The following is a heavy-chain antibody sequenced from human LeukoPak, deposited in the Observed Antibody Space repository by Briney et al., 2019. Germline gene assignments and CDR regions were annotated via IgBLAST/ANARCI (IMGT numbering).Heavy chain of an antibody. CDR1: GFTFSHYS. V-gene: IGHV4-59*01. J-gene: IGHJ4*02. D-gene: IGHD3-22*01. CDR2: IYYSGST. Sequence: GSLRLSCVASGFTFSHYSMNWVRQAPGKGLEWIGYIYYSGSTNYNPSLKSRVTISVDTSKNQFSLKLSSVTAADTAVYYCARVRPSSGYYFYYFDYWGQGTLVTVSS. CDR3: ARVRPSSGYYFYYFDY.